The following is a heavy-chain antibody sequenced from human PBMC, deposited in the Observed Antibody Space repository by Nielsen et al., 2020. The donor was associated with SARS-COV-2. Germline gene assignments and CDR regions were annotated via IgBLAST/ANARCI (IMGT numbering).Heavy chain of an antibody. CDR2: IKHDGSEQ. CDR3: ARDSYIVPTNYYFDY. D-gene: IGHD5-12*01. V-gene: IGHV3-7*01. CDR1: GFTFSSHW. Sequence: GRSLRLSCAASGFTFSSHWMSWVRQAPGKGLEWLANIKHDGSEQYYVDSVKGRFTMSRDNAKNLLYLQMNSLRDDDTAVYYCARDSYIVPTNYYFDYWGQGALVTVSS. J-gene: IGHJ4*02.